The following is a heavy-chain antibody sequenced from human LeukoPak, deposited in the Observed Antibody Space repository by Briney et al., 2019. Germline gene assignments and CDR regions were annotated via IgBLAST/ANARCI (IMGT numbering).Heavy chain of an antibody. Sequence: ASVKVSCKASGYTFTSYYMHWVRQAPGQGLEWMGRINPNSGGTNYAQKFQGRVTMTRDTSISTAYMELSRLRSDDTAVYYCASSLAVARYNWFDPWGQGTLVTVSS. J-gene: IGHJ5*02. D-gene: IGHD6-19*01. CDR2: INPNSGGT. V-gene: IGHV1-2*06. CDR1: GYTFTSYY. CDR3: ASSLAVARYNWFDP.